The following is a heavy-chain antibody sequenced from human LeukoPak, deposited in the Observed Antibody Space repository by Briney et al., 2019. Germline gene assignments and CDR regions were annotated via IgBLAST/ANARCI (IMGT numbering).Heavy chain of an antibody. CDR2: IYPRDSYI. D-gene: IGHD3-16*02. CDR1: AYSFTSYW. CDR3: ARPLTVWGSYRYTLDY. Sequence: GESLKISCKGSAYSFTSYWIGWVRQMPGKGLEWMGVIYPRDSYIRYSPSFQGQVTLSADKSTSTTYLQWSSLKASDTAIYYCARPLTVWGSYRYTLDYWGQGTLVTVSS. V-gene: IGHV5-51*01. J-gene: IGHJ4*02.